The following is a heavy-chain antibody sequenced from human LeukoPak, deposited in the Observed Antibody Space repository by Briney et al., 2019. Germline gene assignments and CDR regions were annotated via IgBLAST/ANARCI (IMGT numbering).Heavy chain of an antibody. CDR1: GGSFSGYY. V-gene: IGHV4-34*01. CDR2: INHSGST. D-gene: IGHD3-3*01. CDR3: ARDGDVGGFDY. Sequence: PSETLSLTCAVYGGSFSGYYWSWIRQPPGKGLEWIGEINHSGSTNYNPSLKSRVTISVDTSKNQFSLKLSSVTAADAAVYYCARDGDVGGFDYWGQGTLVTVSS. J-gene: IGHJ4*02.